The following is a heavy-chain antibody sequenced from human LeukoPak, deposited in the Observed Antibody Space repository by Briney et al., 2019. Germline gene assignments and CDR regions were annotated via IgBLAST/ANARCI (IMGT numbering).Heavy chain of an antibody. CDR1: GFTFTNYA. V-gene: IGHV3-30*18. CDR2: ISSDGSKN. Sequence: GGSLRLSCAASGFTFTNYAMHWVRQTPGKGLEWVALISSDGSKNIYADPVKGRFTVSRDNSKKTLYLQMNSLRAEDTAVYYCVKGLVQTTMSYSVDYWGQGALVTVSS. CDR3: VKGLVQTTMSYSVDY. D-gene: IGHD1-1*01. J-gene: IGHJ4*02.